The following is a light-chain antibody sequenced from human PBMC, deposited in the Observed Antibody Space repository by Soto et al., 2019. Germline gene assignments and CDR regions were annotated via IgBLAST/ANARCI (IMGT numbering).Light chain of an antibody. V-gene: IGLV2-11*01. J-gene: IGLJ2*01. CDR3: CSYAGTYPVV. Sequence: QSALTQPRSVSGSPGQSVTISCTGTSSDVGDYNYVSWYQQHPGKAPKFIIYEVSKRPSGVPDRFSGSKSGKTASLTISGLQAEDEAYYYCCSYAGTYPVVFGGGTKVTVL. CDR1: SSDVGDYNY. CDR2: EVS.